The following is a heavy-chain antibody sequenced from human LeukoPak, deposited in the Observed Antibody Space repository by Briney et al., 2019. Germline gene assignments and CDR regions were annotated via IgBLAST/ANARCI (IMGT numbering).Heavy chain of an antibody. CDR3: ARVGSGYMTTVTTVDY. CDR1: GGSISSSSYY. V-gene: IGHV4-39*01. D-gene: IGHD4-11*01. J-gene: IGHJ4*02. CDR2: IYYSGST. Sequence: SETLSLTCTVSGGSISSSSYYWGWIRQPPGKGLEWIGSIYYSGSTYYNPSLKSRVTISVDTSKNQFSLKLNSVTAADTAVYYCARVGSGYMTTVTTVDYWGQGTLVTVSS.